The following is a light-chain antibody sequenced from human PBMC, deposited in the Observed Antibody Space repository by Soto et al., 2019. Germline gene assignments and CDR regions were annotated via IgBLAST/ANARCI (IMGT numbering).Light chain of an antibody. CDR1: SRDVGGYNY. V-gene: IGLV2-14*01. J-gene: IGLJ1*01. CDR3: RSYTSSSPLV. Sequence: QSALTQPASISGSPGQSITISCTGTSRDVGGYNYVSWYQQHTGKAPKLLIYDVSNRPSGVSNRFSGSKSGNTASLAISGLQAEDEADYYCRSYTSSSPLVFGTGTKLTVL. CDR2: DVS.